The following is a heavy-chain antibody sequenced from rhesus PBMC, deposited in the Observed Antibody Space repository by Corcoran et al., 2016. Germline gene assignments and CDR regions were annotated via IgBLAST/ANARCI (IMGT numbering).Heavy chain of an antibody. D-gene: IGHD3-34*01. CDR1: GFTFSSYG. J-gene: IGHJ4*01. CDR2: ISNGGGRT. CDR3: AKVGDWGDYYVDY. V-gene: IGHV3S5*01. Sequence: EVQLVESGGGLVQPGGSLRLSCAASGFTFSSYGMSWVRQAPGKGLEWVSYISNGGGRTYYADSVNGRFTISRDNSKNPLSLQMNSLRAEDTAVYYCAKVGDWGDYYVDYWGQGVLVTVSS.